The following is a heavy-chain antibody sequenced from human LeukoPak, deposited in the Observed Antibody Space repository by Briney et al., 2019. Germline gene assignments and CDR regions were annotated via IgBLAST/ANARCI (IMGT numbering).Heavy chain of an antibody. J-gene: IGHJ4*02. CDR2: IYSHNVAM. D-gene: IGHD3-16*02. CDR1: GASIGSSSYY. V-gene: IGHV4-39*01. CDR3: ASHYIWESDRYIDH. Sequence: SETLSLTCIVSGASIGSSSYYWGWIRQSPEKGLEWISTIYSHNVAMNFNPSLKSRVSIAVDKSKNLFSLTLTSVTAADTAMYYCASHYIWESDRYIDHWGQGTLVTVSS.